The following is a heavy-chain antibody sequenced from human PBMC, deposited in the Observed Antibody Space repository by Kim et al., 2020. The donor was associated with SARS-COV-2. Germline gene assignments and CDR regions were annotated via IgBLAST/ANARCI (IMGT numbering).Heavy chain of an antibody. CDR1: GFTFSSDA. CDR3: ASPTPGYCASSSCHAYDC. J-gene: IGHJ4*01. V-gene: IGHV3-23*01. D-gene: IGHD2-8*01. CDR2: ISGNGLDT. Sequence: GGSLRLSCAVPGFTFSSDAMAWVRQAPGKGLEWVSAISGNGLDTYYADSVRGRFTISRDNSKNILYLQMNSLTAEDTAVYYCASPTPGYCASSSCHAYDCWDHGTLVTVSS.